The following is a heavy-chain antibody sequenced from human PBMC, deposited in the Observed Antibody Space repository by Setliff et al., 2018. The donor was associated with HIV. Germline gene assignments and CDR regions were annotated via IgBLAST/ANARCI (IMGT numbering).Heavy chain of an antibody. CDR3: ERGGQSSGYAIEY. CDR1: GASMTSHY. CDR2: IYTDGTI. J-gene: IGHJ4*02. Sequence: PAETLSLTCSVAGASMTSHYLTWIRQPRGMGLEWIGHIYTDGTIKYNPSLKSRLTISLDTYKNQFSLKLNSVTAADTAVYYCERGGQSSGYAIEYWGQGTLVTVSS. D-gene: IGHD5-12*01. V-gene: IGHV4-4*09.